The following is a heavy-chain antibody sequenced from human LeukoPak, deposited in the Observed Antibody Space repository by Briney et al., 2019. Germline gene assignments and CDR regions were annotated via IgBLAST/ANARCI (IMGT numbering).Heavy chain of an antibody. CDR3: ARGGLPDYDILTLASNWFDP. CDR1: GGSFSGYY. Sequence: SETLSLTCAVYGGSFSGYYWSWIRQPPGKGLEWIGEINHSGSTNYNPSLKSRVTISVDTSKNQFSLKLSSVTAADTAVYYCARGGLPDYDILTLASNWFDPWGQGTLVTVSS. J-gene: IGHJ5*02. V-gene: IGHV4-34*01. CDR2: INHSGST. D-gene: IGHD3-9*01.